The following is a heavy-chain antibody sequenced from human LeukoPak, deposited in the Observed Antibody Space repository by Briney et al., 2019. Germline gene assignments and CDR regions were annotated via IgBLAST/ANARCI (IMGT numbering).Heavy chain of an antibody. D-gene: IGHD3-10*01. Sequence: EPGGSLRLSCAASGFTFSSYSMNWVRQAPGKGLEWVSSISSSSSYIYYADSVKGRFTISRDNTSNSRYLPMNTLITGDPVSHYIYYPVQVKDRFHISREKSSHSLYLQMHSLRAADTAVYYCARGIKAWIQLWVSSSFDYWRQGTLVTVSS. CDR3: YYPVQVKDRFHISREKSSHSLYLQMHSLRAADTAVYYCARGIKAWIQLWVSSSFDY. V-gene: IGHV3-21*01. CDR1: GFTFSSYS. CDR2: ISSSSSYI. J-gene: IGHJ4*02.